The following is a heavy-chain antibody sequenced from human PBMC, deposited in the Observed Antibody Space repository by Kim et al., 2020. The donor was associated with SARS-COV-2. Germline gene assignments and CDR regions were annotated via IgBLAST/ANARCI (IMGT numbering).Heavy chain of an antibody. CDR3: AKEMGYYYGSGSYLSTAYYYYGMDV. J-gene: IGHJ6*02. Sequence: GGSLRLSCAASGFTFSSYGMHWVRQAPGKGLEWVAVIWYDGSNKYYADSVKGRFTISRDNSKNTLYLQMNSLRAEDTAVYYCAKEMGYYYGSGSYLSTAYYYYGMDVWGQGTTVTVSS. V-gene: IGHV3-33*06. CDR2: IWYDGSNK. D-gene: IGHD3-10*01. CDR1: GFTFSSYG.